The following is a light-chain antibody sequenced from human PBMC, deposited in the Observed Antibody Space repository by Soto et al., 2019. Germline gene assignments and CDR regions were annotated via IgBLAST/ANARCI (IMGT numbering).Light chain of an antibody. CDR3: QQSYGAPQHT. J-gene: IGKJ2*01. V-gene: IGKV1-39*01. CDR2: AAS. CDR1: QSISSY. Sequence: DIQMTQSPPSLSASVGDRVTITCRASQSISSYLNWYQQQPGKAPKLLIYAASNLQSGVPSRFSGSGSGTDFTLTISSLQPEDFATYYCQQSYGAPQHTFGQGTKLEIK.